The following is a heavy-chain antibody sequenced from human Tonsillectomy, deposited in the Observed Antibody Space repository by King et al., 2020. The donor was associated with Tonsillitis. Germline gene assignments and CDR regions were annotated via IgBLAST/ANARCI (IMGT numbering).Heavy chain of an antibody. CDR3: AKGGITYYYDSSGYYLR. CDR1: GFTFSSYA. Sequence: VQLVESGGGLVQPGGSLRLSCAASGFTFSSYAMSWVRQAPGKGLEWVSAISGSGGSTYYADSVKGRFTISRDNSKNTLYLQMNSLRAEDTAVYYCAKGGITYYYDSSGYYLRWGQGTLVTVSS. V-gene: IGHV3-23*04. J-gene: IGHJ4*02. CDR2: ISGSGGST. D-gene: IGHD3-22*01.